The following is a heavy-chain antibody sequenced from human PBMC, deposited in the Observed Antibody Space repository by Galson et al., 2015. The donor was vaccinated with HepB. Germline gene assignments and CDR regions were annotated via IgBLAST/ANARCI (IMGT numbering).Heavy chain of an antibody. V-gene: IGHV3-30-3*01. CDR1: GFNFKTYT. J-gene: IGHJ3*02. CDR3: ARWPEVVVVASDAFDI. CDR2: ISSLGDIQ. Sequence: SLRLSCAASGFNFKTYTMHWVRQGPGKGLEWVATISSLGDIQYYADSVKGRFTNSRDNSNNILYLLLNSLRAEDTAVYCCARWPEVVVVASDAFDIWGQGTMVTVSS. D-gene: IGHD2-15*01.